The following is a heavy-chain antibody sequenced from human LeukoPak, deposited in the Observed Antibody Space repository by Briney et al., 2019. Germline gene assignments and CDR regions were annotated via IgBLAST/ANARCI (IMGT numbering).Heavy chain of an antibody. CDR3: ARGREDSSSWYGYYYYYYMDV. CDR1: GYTFTSYY. CDR2: INPSGGST. J-gene: IGHJ6*03. V-gene: IGHV1-46*01. Sequence: GASVKVSCKASGYTFTSYYMHWVRQAPGQGLEWMGIINPSGGSTSYAQKFQGRVTMTRDMSTSTAYMELSSLRSEDTAVYYCARGREDSSSWYGYYYYYYMDVWGKGTTVTISS. D-gene: IGHD6-13*01.